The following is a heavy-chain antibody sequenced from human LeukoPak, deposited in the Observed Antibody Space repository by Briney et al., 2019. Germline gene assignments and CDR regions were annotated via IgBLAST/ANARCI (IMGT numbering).Heavy chain of an antibody. V-gene: IGHV3-30-3*01. CDR2: ISYDGSNK. J-gene: IGHJ4*02. CDR3: ARSHHVITIFGVVGSPFDY. D-gene: IGHD3-3*01. CDR1: GFTFSSYA. Sequence: GGSLRLSCAASGFTFSSYAMPWVRQAPGKGLEWVAVISYDGSNKYYADSVKGRFTISRDNSKNTLYLQMNSLRAEDTAVYYCARSHHVITIFGVVGSPFDYWGQGTLVTVSS.